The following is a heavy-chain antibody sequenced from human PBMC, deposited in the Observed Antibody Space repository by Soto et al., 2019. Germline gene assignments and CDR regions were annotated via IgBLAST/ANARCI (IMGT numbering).Heavy chain of an antibody. CDR1: SGSINSFY. J-gene: IGHJ4*02. CDR3: AREGIIGTSYSDY. CDR2: IHSSGTT. D-gene: IGHD1-7*01. V-gene: IGHV4-4*07. Sequence: SETLSLTFTVSSGSINSFYWAWMRQPAGKGLEWIGRIHSSGTTNYNPSLSSRVTMSVDPSKNQFSLRLTSVTAADTAVYYCAREGIIGTSYSDYWGQGILVTVSS.